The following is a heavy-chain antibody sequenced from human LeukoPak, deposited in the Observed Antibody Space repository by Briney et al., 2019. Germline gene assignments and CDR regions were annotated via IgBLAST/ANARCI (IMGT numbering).Heavy chain of an antibody. J-gene: IGHJ4*02. CDR3: ARDSINFSGYFDY. V-gene: IGHV2-70*04. D-gene: IGHD2/OR15-2a*01. CDR1: GFSLSTSGMR. CDR2: IDWDDDK. Sequence: KESGPALVKPTQTLTLTCTFSGFSLSTSGMRASWIRQPPGKALEWLARIDWDDDKFYSTSLKTRLTISKDTSRNQVVLTMTNMDPVDTATYYCARDSINFSGYFDYWGQGTLVTVSS.